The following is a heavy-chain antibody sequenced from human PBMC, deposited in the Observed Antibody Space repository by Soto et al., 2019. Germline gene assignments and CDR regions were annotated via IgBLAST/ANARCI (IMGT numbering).Heavy chain of an antibody. CDR1: GYTFTGYY. CDR3: ARERYQVISDGMDV. CDR2: INPQTGGT. Sequence: ASLKGACKASGYTFTGYYIHWVRETPGQGLEWMGWINPQTGGTSYAQKFQGRVTLSRDTSINTAYLELSRLTFDDAAVYFCARERYQVISDGMDVWGQGTTVTVSS. J-gene: IGHJ6*02. V-gene: IGHV1-2*02. D-gene: IGHD2-2*01.